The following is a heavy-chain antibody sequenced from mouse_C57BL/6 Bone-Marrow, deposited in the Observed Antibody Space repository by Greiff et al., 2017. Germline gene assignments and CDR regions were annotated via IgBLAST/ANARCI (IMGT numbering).Heavy chain of an antibody. J-gene: IGHJ3*01. CDR1: GYTFTSYW. CDR3: ARSFY. Sequence: VQLQQSGAELVRPGTSVKLSCKASGYTFTSYWMHWVKQRPGQGLGWIGVIDPSDSYTNYNQKFKGKATLTVDTSSSTAYMQLSSLTSEDSAVYYCARSFYWGQGTLVTVSA. CDR2: IDPSDSYT. V-gene: IGHV1-59*01.